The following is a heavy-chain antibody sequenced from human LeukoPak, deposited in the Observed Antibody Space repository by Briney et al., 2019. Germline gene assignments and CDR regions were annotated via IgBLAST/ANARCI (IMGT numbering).Heavy chain of an antibody. J-gene: IGHJ5*02. Sequence: RSSQTLSLACTVSGGSISSGDYDWGWIRQPPGKGLEWGGYIYYSGSTYYNPSLKRRLTISVDTSKNQFSLKLSSVTAADTAVYYCARDRITVDGRRFAPWGQGTLVTVSS. CDR3: ARDRITVDGRRFAP. V-gene: IGHV4-30-4*08. CDR2: IYYSGST. D-gene: IGHD3-10*01. CDR1: GGSISSGDYD.